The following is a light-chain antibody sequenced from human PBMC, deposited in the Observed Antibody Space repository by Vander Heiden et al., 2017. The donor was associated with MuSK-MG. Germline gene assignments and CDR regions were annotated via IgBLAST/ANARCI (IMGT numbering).Light chain of an antibody. J-gene: IGLJ1*01. CDR3: SSYTSTNTPYV. Sequence: QSALTQPASVSGSPGQSITISCIGSASDIGDYNFVSWYQPHPGEAPKLLLYDVSHRPSGVSNRFSGSKSGNTASLTISGLQGEDAADYYCSSYTSTNTPYVFGTGTRVTVL. CDR1: ASDIGDYNF. CDR2: DVS. V-gene: IGLV2-14*03.